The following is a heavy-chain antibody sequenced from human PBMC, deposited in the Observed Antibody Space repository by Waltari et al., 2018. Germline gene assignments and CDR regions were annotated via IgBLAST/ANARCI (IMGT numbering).Heavy chain of an antibody. V-gene: IGHV3-21*01. Sequence: EVQLVESGGGLVKPGGSLRLSCAASGFTFSSYSMNWVSQAPGKGLEWVSSISSSSSYIYYADSVKGRFTISRDNAKNSLYLQMNSLRAEDTAVYYCAREITIFGVVISGGMDVWGQGTTVTVSS. D-gene: IGHD3-3*01. CDR2: ISSSSSYI. CDR1: GFTFSSYS. J-gene: IGHJ6*02. CDR3: AREITIFGVVISGGMDV.